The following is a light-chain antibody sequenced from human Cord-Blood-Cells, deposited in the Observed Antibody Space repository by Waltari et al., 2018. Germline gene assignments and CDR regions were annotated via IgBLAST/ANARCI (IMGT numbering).Light chain of an antibody. J-gene: IGLJ3*02. Sequence: QSVLTQPPSASGTPGQRVTISCSGSSPHIGRNYVYWYQQLPGTAPQLLIYRNNQRPAGVPDRFSGSKSGTSASLAISGLRSEDEADYYCAAWDDSLSGPVFGGGTKLTVL. CDR3: AAWDDSLSGPV. CDR1: SPHIGRNY. V-gene: IGLV1-47*01. CDR2: RNN.